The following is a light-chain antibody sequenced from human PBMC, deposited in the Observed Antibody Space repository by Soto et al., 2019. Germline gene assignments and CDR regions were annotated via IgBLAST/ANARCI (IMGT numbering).Light chain of an antibody. Sequence: SYELTQPPSVSVAPGKTARITCGGNNIGSKSVHWYQQKPGQAPVLVIYYDSDRPSGIPERFSGSNSGNTATLTISRVEAGDEADYYCQVWDSPSVVFGGGTKLTVL. J-gene: IGLJ2*01. CDR3: QVWDSPSVV. CDR2: YDS. CDR1: NIGSKS. V-gene: IGLV3-21*04.